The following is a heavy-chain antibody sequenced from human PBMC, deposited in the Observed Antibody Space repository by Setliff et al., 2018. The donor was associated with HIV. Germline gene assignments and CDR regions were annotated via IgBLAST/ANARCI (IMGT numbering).Heavy chain of an antibody. CDR3: ARDNTAFDI. CDR2: VYPSDGST. V-gene: IGHV1-46*01. CDR1: GGTFSSYG. Sequence: GASVKVSCKASGGTFSSYGITWVRQAPGQGLEWMGMVYPSDGSTSYAQKFQGRVTMTRDTSTSTIYMELNSLTSEDTAVYYCARDNTAFDIWGQGTMVTVSS. D-gene: IGHD2-2*02. J-gene: IGHJ3*02.